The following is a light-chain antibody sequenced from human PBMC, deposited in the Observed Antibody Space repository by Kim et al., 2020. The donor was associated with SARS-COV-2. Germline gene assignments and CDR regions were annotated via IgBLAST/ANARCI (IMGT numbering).Light chain of an antibody. V-gene: IGLV3-1*01. CDR2: QDS. CDR3: QAWDSSTAV. CDR1: KLGDKY. J-gene: IGLJ7*01. Sequence: VSQGQTASITCSGDKLGDKYGCWYQQKPGQSPVLVSYQDSKRPSGIPERFSGSNSGNTATLTISGTQAMDEADYYCQAWDSSTAVFGGGTQLTVL.